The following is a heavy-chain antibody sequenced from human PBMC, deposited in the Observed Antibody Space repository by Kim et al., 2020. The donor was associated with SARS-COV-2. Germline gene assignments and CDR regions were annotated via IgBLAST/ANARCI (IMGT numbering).Heavy chain of an antibody. CDR2: ITESGATT. CDR3: AKVVSGNPGRFLDD. Sequence: GGSLRLSCVVSGFMFNKYAMNWVRQAPGKGLDWVSGITESGATTLYVDSVKGRFTISRDNSKNTLYLQLSSLRVEDTATYYCAKVVSGNPGRFLDDWGQGTRVTVSS. J-gene: IGHJ4*02. V-gene: IGHV3-23*01. CDR1: GFMFNKYA. D-gene: IGHD1-26*01.